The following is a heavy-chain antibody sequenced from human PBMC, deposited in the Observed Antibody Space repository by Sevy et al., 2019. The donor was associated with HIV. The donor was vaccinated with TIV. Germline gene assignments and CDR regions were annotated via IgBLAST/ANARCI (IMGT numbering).Heavy chain of an antibody. CDR3: ARAPSGSQGPGQYFHH. Sequence: ASVKVSCKASGYTFTNYHITWVRQAPGQGLEWMGRITPKNGDTNYAQRLQGRVTMTTDTSTSTVYMELRSLRSDDTAVYSCARAPSGSQGPGQYFHHWGQGTLVTVSS. CDR2: ITPKNGDT. CDR1: GYTFTNYH. V-gene: IGHV1-18*01. D-gene: IGHD1-26*01. J-gene: IGHJ1*01.